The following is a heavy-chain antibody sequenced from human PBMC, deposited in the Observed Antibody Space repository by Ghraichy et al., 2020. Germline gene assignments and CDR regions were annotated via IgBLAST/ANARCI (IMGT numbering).Heavy chain of an antibody. CDR3: AKSDGGNRYYYYGMDG. CDR2: IFYSGTT. D-gene: IGHD3-9*01. V-gene: IGHV4-39*01. Sequence: SETLSLTCTVSGGSITGNSYYWGWIRQPPGKGLEWIGTIFYSGTTYFTPSLKSRLTISIDTSKPQFSLKLSSVTAAASAVYECAKSDGGNRYYYYGMDGWGQGTTVTVSS. CDR1: GGSITGNSYY. J-gene: IGHJ6*02.